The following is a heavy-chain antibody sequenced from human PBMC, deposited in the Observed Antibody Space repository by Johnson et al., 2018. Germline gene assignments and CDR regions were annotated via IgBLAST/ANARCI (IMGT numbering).Heavy chain of an antibody. CDR2: IRANGRDT. CDR1: GFTFDIYD. Sequence: VQLVESGGDVVQPGGSLRLSCAASGFTFDIYDMSWVRQAPGKGLEWVSSIRANGRDTFYPDPVKGRFTISRDNSVNTLYLQMNSLRAEDTAVYYCARSRGAPRSSGLTVDFQHWGQGTLVTVSS. D-gene: IGHD6-19*01. CDR3: ARSRGAPRSSGLTVDFQH. J-gene: IGHJ1*01. V-gene: IGHV3-23*04.